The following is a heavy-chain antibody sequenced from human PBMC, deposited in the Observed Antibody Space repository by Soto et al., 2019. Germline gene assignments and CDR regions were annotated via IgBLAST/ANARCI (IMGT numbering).Heavy chain of an antibody. CDR3: ATRRDGYWEFQH. Sequence: QVQLVQSGAEVKKPGSSVKVSCKASGGTFSSYAISWVRQAPGQGLEWMGGRILIFGTANYAQKFQGRVTNTADESTSTAYMELSSLRAEDTSVYYCATRRDGYWEFQHWGQGTLVTVSS. J-gene: IGHJ1*01. CDR1: GGTFSSYA. V-gene: IGHV1-69*01. CDR2: RILIFGTA. D-gene: IGHD5-12*01.